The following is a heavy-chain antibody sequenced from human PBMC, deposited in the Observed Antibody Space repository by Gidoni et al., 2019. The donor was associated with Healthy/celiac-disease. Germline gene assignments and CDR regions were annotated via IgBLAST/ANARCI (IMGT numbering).Heavy chain of an antibody. CDR2: IWYDGSNK. Sequence: QVQLVESGGGVVQHGSSLRLSCSASCFTFSSSGMHWVRKAPGKGLEWVAVIWYDGSNKYYADSVKGRFTISRDNSKNTLYLQMNSLRAEDTAVYYCARDRPSSGYYYISAEYFQHWGQGTLVTVSS. D-gene: IGHD3-22*01. V-gene: IGHV3-33*01. CDR3: ARDRPSSGYYYISAEYFQH. J-gene: IGHJ1*01. CDR1: CFTFSSSG.